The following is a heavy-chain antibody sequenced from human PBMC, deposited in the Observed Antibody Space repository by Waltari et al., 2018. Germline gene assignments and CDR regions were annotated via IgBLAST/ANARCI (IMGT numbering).Heavy chain of an antibody. CDR3: ARDRGWNTLDY. D-gene: IGHD6-19*01. J-gene: IGHJ4*02. CDR2: INQDGGET. V-gene: IGHV3-7*04. CDR1: GFTFRSIW. Sequence: EVQLVESGGGLVQPGGSLRLSCAASGFTFRSIWIAWVRQAPGRGLEWVANINQDGGETYYVDSVRGRFTISRDNARNSLYLQMDSLRDEDTALYYCARDRGWNTLDYWGQGTLVTVSS.